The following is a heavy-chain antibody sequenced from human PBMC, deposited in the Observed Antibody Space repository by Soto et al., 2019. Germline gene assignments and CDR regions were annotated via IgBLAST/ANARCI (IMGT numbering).Heavy chain of an antibody. CDR1: GFTFSSYA. J-gene: IGHJ4*02. V-gene: IGHV3-23*01. Sequence: GGALRLSCAASGFTFSSYAMSWVRQAPGKGLEWVSAISGSGDRTYYADSVKGRFTISRDNSKNTLYLQMNRLRAEETAVYYCAKDRITAAGTPVDYWGQVYLVTVSA. CDR3: AKDRITAAGTPVDY. CDR2: ISGSGDRT. D-gene: IGHD6-13*01.